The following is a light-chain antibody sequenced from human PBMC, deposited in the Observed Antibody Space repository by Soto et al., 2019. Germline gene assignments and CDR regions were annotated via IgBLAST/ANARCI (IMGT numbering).Light chain of an antibody. CDR1: QSVSSS. Sequence: EIVVTQSPATLSVSPGERVTLSCRASQSVSSSLAWYQQRPGQAPRLLIYETSTRAAGISARFSGSGSGTEFTLTISSLQSEDFAVYYCQQYIDWPPGTFGQGTAVAIK. J-gene: IGKJ1*01. V-gene: IGKV3-15*01. CDR2: ETS. CDR3: QQYIDWPPGT.